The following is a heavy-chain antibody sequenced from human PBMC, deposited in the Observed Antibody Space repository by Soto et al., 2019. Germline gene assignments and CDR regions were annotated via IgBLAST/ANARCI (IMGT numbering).Heavy chain of an antibody. CDR3: TRLSTTVTSAY. J-gene: IGHJ4*02. CDR2: IRSKANSYAT. CDR1: GFTFIGSA. Sequence: GGSLRLSCAASGFTFIGSAMHWVRQASGKGLEWVGRIRSKANSYATAYAASVKGRFTISRDDSKNTAYLQMNSLKTEDTAVYYCTRLSTTVTSAYWGQGTLVTV. D-gene: IGHD4-17*01. V-gene: IGHV3-73*01.